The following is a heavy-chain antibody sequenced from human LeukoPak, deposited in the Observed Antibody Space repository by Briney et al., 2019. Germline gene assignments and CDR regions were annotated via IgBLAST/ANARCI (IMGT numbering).Heavy chain of an antibody. CDR1: GGSIRNNNW. CDR3: ARDQGRPGYFDY. Sequence: PSGTLSLTCAVSGGSIRNNNWWSWVRQPPGKGLEWIGETFHSGHTNYNPSLKSRVTMSVDTSKNQFSLKLSSVTAADTAVYYCARDQGRPGYFDYWGRGTLVTVSS. CDR2: TFHSGHT. J-gene: IGHJ4*02. V-gene: IGHV4-4*02.